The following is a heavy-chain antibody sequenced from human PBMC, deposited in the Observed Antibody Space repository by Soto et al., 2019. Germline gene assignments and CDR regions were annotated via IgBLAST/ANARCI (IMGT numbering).Heavy chain of an antibody. CDR3: ARTGVVHYYYAMDV. CDR1: GGSINVGDYY. CDR2: MYYSGNS. J-gene: IGHJ6*02. D-gene: IGHD3-3*01. V-gene: IGHV4-30-4*01. Sequence: QVQLQESGPGLVKPSQTLSLTCTVSGGSINVGDYYWSWIRQPPGKGLEWIGYMYYSGNSYYNPSLESRDTISVDTSKNQFSLKLSSVTAADTAVYYCARTGVVHYYYAMDVWGQGTTVAVSS.